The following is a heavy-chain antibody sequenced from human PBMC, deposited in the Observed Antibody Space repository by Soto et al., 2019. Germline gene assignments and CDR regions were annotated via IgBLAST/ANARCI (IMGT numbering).Heavy chain of an antibody. CDR1: GGSIISYY. V-gene: IGHV4-59*08. D-gene: IGHD4-17*01. CDR2: IYYSGST. J-gene: IGHJ5*02. Sequence: SETLSLTCTVSGGSIISYYWSWILQPPWKGLEWIGYIYYSGSTNYNPSLKSRVTISVDTSKNQFSLKLSSVTAADTAVYYCARLRMTTVTPGPRYNWFDPWGQGTLVTVSS. CDR3: ARLRMTTVTPGPRYNWFDP.